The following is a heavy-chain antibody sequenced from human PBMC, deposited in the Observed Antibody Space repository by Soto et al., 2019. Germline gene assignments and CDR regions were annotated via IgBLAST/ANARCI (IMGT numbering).Heavy chain of an antibody. V-gene: IGHV3-23*01. D-gene: IGHD3-22*01. CDR2: VSPSGDTT. CDR1: GFTFKNLA. Sequence: GGSMRLSCAASGFTFKNLAMTWVRQTQGKGLEWVSTVSPSGDTTYYADSVKGRFTMSRDNSKNTLYLQMNSLKTEDTSLYYCTTLTMIIVHDDCWGQGTLVTVSS. J-gene: IGHJ4*02. CDR3: TTLTMIIVHDDC.